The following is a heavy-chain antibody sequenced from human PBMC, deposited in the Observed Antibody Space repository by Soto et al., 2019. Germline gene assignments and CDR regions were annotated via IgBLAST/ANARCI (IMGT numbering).Heavy chain of an antibody. V-gene: IGHV4-4*02. D-gene: IGHD3-22*01. CDR2: IYQSGST. CDR1: GGSINSSNW. CDR3: ARRYFYENQGVFDV. J-gene: IGHJ3*01. Sequence: QVRLQGSGPGLVAPSGTLYLTCAVSGGSINSSNWWSWVRQSPGKGLEWMGEIYQSGSTKYNPSFGSRFTVSINKPKSQFSLKLTSVTAADSAVYYCARRYFYENQGVFDVWDQGTKVTVSS.